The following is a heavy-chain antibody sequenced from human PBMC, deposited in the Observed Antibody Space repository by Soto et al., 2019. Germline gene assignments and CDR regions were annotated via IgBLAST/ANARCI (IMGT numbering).Heavy chain of an antibody. Sequence: SVKVSCKASGGTFSSYAISWVRQAPGQGLEWMGVISPMCGTSNYAQKLQGRVTIIADESTSTSYMELSSLRSEDTAVYYWATHGDPSNDYWGQGTLVTVAS. V-gene: IGHV1-69*01. D-gene: IGHD4-17*01. CDR3: ATHGDPSNDY. J-gene: IGHJ4*02. CDR1: GGTFSSYA. CDR2: ISPMCGTS.